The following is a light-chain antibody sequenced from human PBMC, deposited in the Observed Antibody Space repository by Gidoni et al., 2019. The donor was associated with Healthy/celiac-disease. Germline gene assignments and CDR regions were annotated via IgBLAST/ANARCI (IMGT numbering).Light chain of an antibody. CDR1: SSDVGGYHY. Sequence: QSALTQPASVSGSPGQSITISCTGTSSDVGGYHYVSWYQQHPGKAPKLMIYEVSNRPSGVSNRFSGSKPGNTASLTISGLQAEDEADYYCSSYTSSSTLVFGGGTKLTVL. V-gene: IGLV2-14*01. CDR3: SSYTSSSTLV. CDR2: EVS. J-gene: IGLJ2*01.